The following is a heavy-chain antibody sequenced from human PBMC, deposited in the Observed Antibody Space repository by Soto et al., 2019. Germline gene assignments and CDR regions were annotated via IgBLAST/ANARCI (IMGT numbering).Heavy chain of an antibody. CDR2: ISGSGSTI. D-gene: IGHD3-22*01. Sequence: GGSLRLSCAASGFTFSSYAVSWVRQAPGKGPEWISSISGSGSTIYYADSVKGRFTISRDNSKNTLYLQMSSLRAEDTAVYYCAKVFYYYDSSGYYYFDCWGQGTLVTVSS. J-gene: IGHJ4*02. V-gene: IGHV3-23*01. CDR3: AKVFYYYDSSGYYYFDC. CDR1: GFTFSSYA.